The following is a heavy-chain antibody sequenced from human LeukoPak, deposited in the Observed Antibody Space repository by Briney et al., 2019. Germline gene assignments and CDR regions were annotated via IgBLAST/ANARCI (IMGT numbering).Heavy chain of an antibody. D-gene: IGHD4/OR15-4a*01. J-gene: IGHJ3*02. CDR3: ATAGSGGADVNAFDI. CDR1: GYTVTSYG. V-gene: IGHV1-18*01. CDR2: ISAYNGKK. Sequence: ASVKVSCKASGYTVTSYGITWVRQAPGQGLEWMGWISAYNGKKTYAQNFQGRVAMTTDTSTSTTYMELRSLRSDDTAVYYCATAGSGGADVNAFDIWGQGTMVTVSS.